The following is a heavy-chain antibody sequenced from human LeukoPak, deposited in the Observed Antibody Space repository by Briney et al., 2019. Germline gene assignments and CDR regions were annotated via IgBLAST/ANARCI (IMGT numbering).Heavy chain of an antibody. V-gene: IGHV1-18*01. CDR2: VSAYNGNT. CDR1: GYTFTTYG. J-gene: IGHJ4*02. CDR3: ARDPGHTYYYDP. Sequence: GASVKVSCKASGYTFTTYGISWVRQAPGQGLEWMGWVSAYNGNTYYAQKLQGRVTMTTDTSANTAYMELGSLRSDDTAVYYCARDPGHTYYYDPWGQGTLVTVSS. D-gene: IGHD3-22*01.